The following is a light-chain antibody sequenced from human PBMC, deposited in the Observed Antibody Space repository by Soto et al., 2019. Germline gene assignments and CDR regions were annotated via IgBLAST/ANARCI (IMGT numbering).Light chain of an antibody. Sequence: ENVLTQSPGTLSLSPGERATLSCRASQSISGSYLAWYQQKPGQAPRLLIYGASTRATGIPARFSGSGSGTEFTLTISSLQSEDFAVYYCQQYNNWPRTFGQGTKVDIK. CDR2: GAS. CDR1: QSISGSY. J-gene: IGKJ1*01. CDR3: QQYNNWPRT. V-gene: IGKV3-15*01.